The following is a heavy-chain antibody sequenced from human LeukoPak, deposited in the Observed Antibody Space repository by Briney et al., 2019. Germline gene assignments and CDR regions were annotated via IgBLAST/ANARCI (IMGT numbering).Heavy chain of an antibody. CDR2: INHSGST. D-gene: IGHD3-22*01. CDR1: GGSFSGYY. CDR3: ARGQLYYYDSSGPPYFDY. V-gene: IGHV4-34*01. Sequence: SETLSLTCAVYGGSFSGYYWSWIRQPPGKGLEWIGEINHSGSTNYNPSLKSRVTISVDTSKNQFSLKLSSVTAADTAVYYCARGQLYYYDSSGPPYFDYWGQGTLVTVSS. J-gene: IGHJ4*02.